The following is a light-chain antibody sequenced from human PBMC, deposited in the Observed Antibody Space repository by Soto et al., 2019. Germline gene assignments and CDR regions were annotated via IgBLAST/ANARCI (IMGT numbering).Light chain of an antibody. CDR2: GAL. Sequence: DIQLTQSPSSLSASLGDRVTITCRASQGIAHYLAWYQQKPGKVPNLLIYGALTLQSGVPSRFSGSGSGTDFSLTISSLQAEDVATYYCQNYHSAPFTFGPGTRVDIK. CDR3: QNYHSAPFT. CDR1: QGIAHY. J-gene: IGKJ3*01. V-gene: IGKV1-27*01.